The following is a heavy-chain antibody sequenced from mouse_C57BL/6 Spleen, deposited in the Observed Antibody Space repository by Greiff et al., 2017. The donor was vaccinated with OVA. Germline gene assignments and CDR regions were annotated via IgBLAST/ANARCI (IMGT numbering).Heavy chain of an antibody. CDR3: ARGVDGYYFAY. CDR2: IDPSDSEP. J-gene: IGHJ3*01. Sequence: QVQLQQPGAELVRPGSSVKLSCKASGYTFTSSWMHWVKQRPIQGLEWIGNIDPSDSEPNYNQNFKDKATLTVDKSSSTAYMQLSSLTSEDSAVYYYARGVDGYYFAYWGQGTLVTVSA. D-gene: IGHD2-3*01. V-gene: IGHV1-52*01. CDR1: GYTFTSSW.